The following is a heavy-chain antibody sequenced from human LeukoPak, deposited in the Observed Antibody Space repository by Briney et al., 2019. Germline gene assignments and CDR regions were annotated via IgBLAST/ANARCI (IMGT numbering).Heavy chain of an antibody. V-gene: IGHV1-46*02. CDR1: GYTFNTHY. CDR3: ARGGASMVRGVQFDY. D-gene: IGHD3-10*01. CDR2: IDPSAGSA. Sequence: ASVKVSCNASGYTFNTHYMNWVRQAPGQGLEWMGIIDPSAGSASYAQKFQGRVTMTRDTSTSTVYMEVSSLRSEDTAVYYCARGGASMVRGVQFDYWGQGTLVTVSS. J-gene: IGHJ4*02.